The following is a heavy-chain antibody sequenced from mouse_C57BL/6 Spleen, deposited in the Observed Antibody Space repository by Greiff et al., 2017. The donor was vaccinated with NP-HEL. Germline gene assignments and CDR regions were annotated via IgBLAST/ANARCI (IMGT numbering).Heavy chain of an antibody. J-gene: IGHJ1*03. CDR2: IYPSDSET. V-gene: IGHV1-61*01. Sequence: QVQLQQPGAELVRPGSSVKLSCKASGYTFTSYWMDWVKQRPGQGLEWIGNIYPSDSETHYNQKFKDKATLTVDKSSSTAYMQLSSLTSEDSAVYYCARWYYGSWGYFDVWGTGTTVTVSS. D-gene: IGHD1-1*01. CDR1: GYTFTSYW. CDR3: ARWYYGSWGYFDV.